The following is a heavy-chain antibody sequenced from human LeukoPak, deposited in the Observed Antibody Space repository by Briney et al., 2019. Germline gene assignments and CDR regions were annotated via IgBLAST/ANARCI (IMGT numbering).Heavy chain of an antibody. D-gene: IGHD3-10*01. V-gene: IGHV1-2*02. CDR2: INPNSGGT. CDR3: ARDRGSGWFGEFDY. Sequence: GASVKVSCKASGYTFTGYYMHWVRQAPGQGLEWMGWINPNSGGTNYARKFQGRVTMTRDTSISTAYMELSRLRSDDTAVYYCARDRGSGWFGEFDYWGQGTLVTVSS. J-gene: IGHJ4*02. CDR1: GYTFTGYY.